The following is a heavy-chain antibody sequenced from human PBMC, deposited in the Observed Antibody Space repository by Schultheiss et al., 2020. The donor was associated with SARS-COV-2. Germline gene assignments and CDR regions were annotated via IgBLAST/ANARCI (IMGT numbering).Heavy chain of an antibody. CDR1: GFTFSSYG. CDR2: IWYDGSNK. V-gene: IGHV3-33*01. D-gene: IGHD4-11*01. J-gene: IGHJ6*02. CDR3: ARLMTTVTNVYYYYGMDV. Sequence: GGSLRLSCAASGFTFSSYGMHWVRQAPGKGLEWVAVIWYDGSNKYYADSVKGRFTISRDNSKNTLYLQMNSLRAEDTAVFYCARLMTTVTNVYYYYGMDVWGQGTTVTVSS.